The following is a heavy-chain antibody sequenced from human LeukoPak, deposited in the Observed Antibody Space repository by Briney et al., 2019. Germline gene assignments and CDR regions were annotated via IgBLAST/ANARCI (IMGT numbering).Heavy chain of an antibody. V-gene: IGHV1-24*01. CDR3: ARERGSGSYYKGGFDY. CDR1: GYTLTELS. D-gene: IGHD3-10*01. J-gene: IGHJ4*02. Sequence: ASEKVSCKVSGYTLTELSMHWVRQAPGKGLEWMGRFDPEDGETIYAQKFQGRVTMTEDTSTNTAYMELSSLRSGDTAVYYCARERGSGSYYKGGFDYWGQGTLVTVSS. CDR2: FDPEDGET.